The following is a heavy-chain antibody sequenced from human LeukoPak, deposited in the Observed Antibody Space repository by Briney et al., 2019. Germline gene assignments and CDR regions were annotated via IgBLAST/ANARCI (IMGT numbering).Heavy chain of an antibody. CDR1: GFTFSGSA. J-gene: IGHJ6*03. V-gene: IGHV3-73*01. CDR2: IRSKANSYAT. Sequence: GGSLRLSCAASGFTFSGSAMHWVRQASGKGLEWVGRIRSKANSYATAYAVSVKVRFTISRDDSKNTAYLQMNSLKTEDTAVYYCSSSDGPDYYYYYYMDVWGKGTTVTVSS. CDR3: SSSDGPDYYYYYYMDV. D-gene: IGHD5-24*01.